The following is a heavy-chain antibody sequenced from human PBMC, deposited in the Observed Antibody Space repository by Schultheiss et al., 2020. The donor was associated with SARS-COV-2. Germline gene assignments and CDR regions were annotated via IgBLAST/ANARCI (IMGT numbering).Heavy chain of an antibody. J-gene: IGHJ6*02. D-gene: IGHD3-3*01. Sequence: SVKVSCKASGGTFSSYAISWVRQAPGQGLEWMGGIIPIFGTANYAQKFQGRVTITRDTSASTAYMELSSLRSEDTAVYYCATVGPYYDFWSGYHTTRPGYGMDVWGQGTTVTVSS. V-gene: IGHV1-69*05. CDR3: ATVGPYYDFWSGYHTTRPGYGMDV. CDR1: GGTFSSYA. CDR2: IIPIFGTA.